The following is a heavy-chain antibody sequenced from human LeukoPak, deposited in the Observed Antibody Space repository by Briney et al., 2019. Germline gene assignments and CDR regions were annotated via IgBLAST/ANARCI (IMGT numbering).Heavy chain of an antibody. CDR2: LNPNSGGT. Sequence: ASVTVSCKASGYTFTVYYMHWVRQAPGQGLEWMGWLNPNSGGTNYAQKFQGRVTMTRDTSISTAYMELSRLRSDDTAVYYCARAFGIVVVARGPGYWGQGTLVTVSS. D-gene: IGHD2-2*01. CDR1: GYTFTVYY. CDR3: ARAFGIVVVARGPGY. V-gene: IGHV1-2*02. J-gene: IGHJ4*02.